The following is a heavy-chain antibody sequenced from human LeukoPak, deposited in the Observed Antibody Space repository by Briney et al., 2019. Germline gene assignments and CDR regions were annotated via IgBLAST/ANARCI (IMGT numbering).Heavy chain of an antibody. D-gene: IGHD3-22*01. CDR2: ISAYNGNT. J-gene: IGHJ4*02. CDR1: GYTFTSYG. Sequence: SVKVSCKASGYTFTSYGISWMRQAPGQGLEWMGWISAYNGNTNYAQKLQGRVTMTTDTSTSTAFMELRSLRSDDTAVYYCARDLGYYDSSGYSWGQGTLVTVSS. V-gene: IGHV1-18*01. CDR3: ARDLGYYDSSGYS.